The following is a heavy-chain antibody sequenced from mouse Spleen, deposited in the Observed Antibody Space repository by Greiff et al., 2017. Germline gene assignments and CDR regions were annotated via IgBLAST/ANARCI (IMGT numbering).Heavy chain of an antibody. Sequence: EVKLVESEGGLVQPGSSMKLSCTASGFTFSDYYMAWVRQVPEKGLEWVANINYDGSSTYYLDSLKSRFIISRDNAKNILYLQMSSLKSEDTATYYCARALTGTLDYWGQGTTLTVSS. D-gene: IGHD4-1*01. CDR3: ARALTGTLDY. J-gene: IGHJ2*01. CDR2: INYDGSST. V-gene: IGHV5-16*01. CDR1: GFTFSDYY.